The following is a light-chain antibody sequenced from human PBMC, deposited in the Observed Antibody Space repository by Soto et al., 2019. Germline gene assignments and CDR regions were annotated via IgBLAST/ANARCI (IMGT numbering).Light chain of an antibody. J-gene: IGLJ1*01. CDR3: GSYNSTDTRFV. CDR1: STDVGGYNY. CDR2: EVS. V-gene: IGLV2-14*01. Sequence: QSALSQPSSVSGSPGQSITISCTGTSTDVGGYNYVSWYQHHPGKGPKLIIYEVSNRPSGVSDRFSGSKSGNKASLIISHLEDEDESEYYCGSYNSTDTRFVFGTGTKVTV.